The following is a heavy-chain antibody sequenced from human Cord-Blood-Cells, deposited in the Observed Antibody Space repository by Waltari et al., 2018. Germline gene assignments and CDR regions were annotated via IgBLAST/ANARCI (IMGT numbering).Heavy chain of an antibody. CDR2: ISYDGSNK. D-gene: IGHD6-19*01. Sequence: QVQLVESGGGVVQPGRSLRLSCAASGFTFGSYAMHWVRQAPGKGLEWVAVISYDGSNKYYADSVKGRFTISRDNSKNTLYLQMNSLRAEDTAVYYCARDLLRAVAGTDYWGQGTLVTVSS. V-gene: IGHV3-30*04. CDR3: ARDLLRAVAGTDY. J-gene: IGHJ4*02. CDR1: GFTFGSYA.